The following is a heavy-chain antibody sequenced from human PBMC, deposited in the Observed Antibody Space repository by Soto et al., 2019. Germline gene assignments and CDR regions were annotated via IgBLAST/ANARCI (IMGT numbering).Heavy chain of an antibody. D-gene: IGHD3-3*01. Sequence: PGGSLRLSCAASGFTFSSYSMNWVRQAPGKGLEWVSYISSSSSTIYYADSVKGRFTISRDNAKNSLYLQMNSLRAEDTAVYYCAREARFLEWLFRIGGPSDYWGQGTLVTVS. V-gene: IGHV3-48*01. CDR1: GFTFSSYS. CDR2: ISSSSSTI. CDR3: AREARFLEWLFRIGGPSDY. J-gene: IGHJ4*02.